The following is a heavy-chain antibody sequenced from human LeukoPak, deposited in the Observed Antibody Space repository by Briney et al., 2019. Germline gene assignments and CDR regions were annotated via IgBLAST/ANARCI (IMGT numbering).Heavy chain of an antibody. V-gene: IGHV3-9*01. D-gene: IGHD3-22*01. CDR1: GFTFDDYA. J-gene: IGHJ4*02. Sequence: GRSLRLSCAASGFTFDDYAMHWVRQAPGKGLEWVSGISWNSGSIGYADSVKGPFTISRDNAKNSLYLQMNSLRAEDTALYYCAKVPERRKIYSSGYYDYWGQGTLVTVSS. CDR2: ISWNSGSI. CDR3: AKVPERRKIYSSGYYDY.